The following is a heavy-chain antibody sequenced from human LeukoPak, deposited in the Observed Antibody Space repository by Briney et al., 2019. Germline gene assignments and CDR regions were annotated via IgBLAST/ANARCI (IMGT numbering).Heavy chain of an antibody. CDR2: ISYDGSNK. J-gene: IGHJ4*02. CDR3: AREGGSSSWYGREAYFDY. Sequence: GGSLRLSCAASGFTFSSYWMTWVRQAPGKGLEWVAVISYDGSNKYYADSVKGRFTISRDNSKNTLYLQMNSLRAEDTAVYYCAREGGSSSWYGREAYFDYWGQGTLVTVSS. CDR1: GFTFSSYW. V-gene: IGHV3-30-3*01. D-gene: IGHD6-13*01.